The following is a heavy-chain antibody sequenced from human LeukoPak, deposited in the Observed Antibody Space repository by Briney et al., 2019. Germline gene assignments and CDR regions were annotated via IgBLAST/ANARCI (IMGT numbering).Heavy chain of an antibody. J-gene: IGHJ4*02. CDR1: GFTFSSYS. V-gene: IGHV3-21*01. D-gene: IGHD3-10*01. CDR2: ISSSSSYI. CDR3: ARERGVRGGDFDY. Sequence: PGGSLRLSCAASGFTFSSYSMNWVRQAPGKGLEWVSSISSSSSYIYYADSVKGRFTISRDNAKNSLYLQMNSLRAEDTAVYYCARERGVRGGDFDYWGQGTLVTVSS.